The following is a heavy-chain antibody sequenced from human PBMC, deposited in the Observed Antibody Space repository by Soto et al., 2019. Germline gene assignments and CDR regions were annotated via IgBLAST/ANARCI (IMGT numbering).Heavy chain of an antibody. CDR2: ISNSGST. Sequence: XETLSLTCTVSSGSISSYYWSWIRQPPGKGLEWIGYISNSGSTNYSPSLKSRVTISVDTSKNQFSLKLSSVTAADTAVYYCATLSRYNLEDYWGQGTLVTVSS. D-gene: IGHD3-3*01. J-gene: IGHJ4*02. CDR1: SGSISSYY. V-gene: IGHV4-59*01. CDR3: ATLSRYNLEDY.